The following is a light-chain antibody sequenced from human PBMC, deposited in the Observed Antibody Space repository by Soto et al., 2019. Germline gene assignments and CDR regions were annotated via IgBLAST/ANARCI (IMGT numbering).Light chain of an antibody. CDR2: DAS. CDR1: QSVGDY. Sequence: EIVLTQSPAILSSSPGERATLSCRASQSVGDYLGWYQQKPGQAPRLLIYDASQRATGVPARFSARGSGTDFTLTISSLEPEDFAIYYCQQREDWPRTFGGGTRVEFK. J-gene: IGKJ4*01. V-gene: IGKV3-11*01. CDR3: QQREDWPRT.